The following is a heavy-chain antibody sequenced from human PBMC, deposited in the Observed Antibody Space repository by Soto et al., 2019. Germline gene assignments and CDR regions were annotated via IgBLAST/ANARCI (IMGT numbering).Heavy chain of an antibody. D-gene: IGHD3-9*01. V-gene: IGHV4-34*01. CDR3: ARGSPVLRYFVRYMDV. CDR1: GGSFSGYY. J-gene: IGHJ6*03. CDR2: INHSGST. Sequence: SETLSLTCAVYGGSFSGYYWSWIRQPPGKGLEWIGEINHSGSTNYNPSLKSRVTISVDTSKDQFSLKLSSVTAADTAVYYCARGSPVLRYFVRYMDVWGKGTTVTVSS.